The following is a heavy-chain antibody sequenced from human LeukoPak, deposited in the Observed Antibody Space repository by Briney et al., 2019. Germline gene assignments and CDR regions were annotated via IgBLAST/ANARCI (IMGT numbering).Heavy chain of an antibody. CDR2: IIPIFGTA. V-gene: IGHV1-69*13. J-gene: IGHJ4*02. CDR1: GGTFSSYA. CDR3: ARGYSRPAIFWSGYYSRQ. Sequence: ASVKVSCKASGGTFSSYAISWVRQAPGQGLEWMGGIIPIFGTANYAQKFQGRVTITADESTSTAYMELSSLRSEDTAVYYCARGYSRPAIFWSGYYSRQWGQGTLVTVSS. D-gene: IGHD3-3*01.